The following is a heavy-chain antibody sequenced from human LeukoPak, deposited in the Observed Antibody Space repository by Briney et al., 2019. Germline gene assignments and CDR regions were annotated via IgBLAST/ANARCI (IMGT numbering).Heavy chain of an antibody. CDR3: ARDLRRYDILTGYHPYWYFDL. V-gene: IGHV1-69*13. Sequence: SVKVSCKASGGTFSSYAISWVRQAPGQGLEWMGGIIPIFGTANYAQKFQGRVTITADESTSTAYMELSSLRSEDTAVYYCARDLRRYDILTGYHPYWYFDLWGRGTLVTVSS. J-gene: IGHJ2*01. CDR2: IIPIFGTA. D-gene: IGHD3-9*01. CDR1: GGTFSSYA.